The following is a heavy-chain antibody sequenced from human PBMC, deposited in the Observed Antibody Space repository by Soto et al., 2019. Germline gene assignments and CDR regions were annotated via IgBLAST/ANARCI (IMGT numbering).Heavy chain of an antibody. Sequence: SVKVSCKASGGTFSSYAISWVRQAPGQGLEWMGGIIPIFGTANYAQKFQGRVTITADKSTSTAYMELSSLRSEDTAVYYCAGGDPGSYPFDYWGQGTLVTVSS. V-gene: IGHV1-69*06. CDR1: GGTFSSYA. CDR2: IIPIFGTA. J-gene: IGHJ4*02. CDR3: AGGDPGSYPFDY. D-gene: IGHD1-26*01.